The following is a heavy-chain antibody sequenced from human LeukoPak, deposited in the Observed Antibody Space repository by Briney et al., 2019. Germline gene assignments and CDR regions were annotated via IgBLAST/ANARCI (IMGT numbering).Heavy chain of an antibody. CDR2: IWYDGSNK. Sequence: GGSRRLSCAASGFTFTSYWMTWVRQAPGKGLEWVAVIWYDGSNKYYADSVKGRFTISRDNSKNTLFLQMNSLRAEDTAVYYCARDPDDYGDYSYFDYWGQGTLVTVSS. V-gene: IGHV3-33*08. CDR1: GFTFTSYW. D-gene: IGHD4-17*01. J-gene: IGHJ4*02. CDR3: ARDPDDYGDYSYFDY.